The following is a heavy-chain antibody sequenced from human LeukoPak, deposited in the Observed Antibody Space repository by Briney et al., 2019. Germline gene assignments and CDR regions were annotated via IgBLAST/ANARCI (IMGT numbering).Heavy chain of an antibody. J-gene: IGHJ6*02. CDR3: AKAQIVVLRYYYYGMDV. CDR2: ISGSSGII. D-gene: IGHD2-15*01. Sequence: GGSLRLSCAASGFTFNTYTMNWVRQAPGKGLEWVSYISGSSGIIDYADSVRGRFTISRDNAKNSLYLQMNSLRAEDTAVYYCAKAQIVVLRYYYYGMDVWGQGTTVTVSS. V-gene: IGHV3-48*01. CDR1: GFTFNTYT.